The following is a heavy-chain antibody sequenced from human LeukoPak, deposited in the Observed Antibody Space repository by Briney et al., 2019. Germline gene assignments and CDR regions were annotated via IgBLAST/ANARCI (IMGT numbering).Heavy chain of an antibody. V-gene: IGHV3-30*04. CDR2: ISNDGTKK. J-gene: IGHJ4*02. Sequence: GRSLRLSCAASGFIFNNYAMHWVRQAPGKGLEWVAVISNDGTKKNYADSVKGRCIISRDNSKNMLYLEMNSLRAEDTAVYYCAKDRGGSSGWNHFDYWGQGTLVTVSS. D-gene: IGHD6-19*01. CDR3: AKDRGGSSGWNHFDY. CDR1: GFIFNNYA.